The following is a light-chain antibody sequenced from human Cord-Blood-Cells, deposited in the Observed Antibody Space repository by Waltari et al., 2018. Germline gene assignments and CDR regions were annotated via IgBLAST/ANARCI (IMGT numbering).Light chain of an antibody. V-gene: IGKV4-1*01. Sequence: DIVMTQSPASLAVSLVERATTNCKSSQSVLYSSNNKNYLAWYQQKPGQPPKLLIYWASTRESGVPDRFSGSGSGTDFTLTISSLQAEDVAVYYCQQYYSTPYTFGQGTKLEIK. CDR3: QQYYSTPYT. CDR2: WAS. J-gene: IGKJ2*01. CDR1: QSVLYSSNNKNY.